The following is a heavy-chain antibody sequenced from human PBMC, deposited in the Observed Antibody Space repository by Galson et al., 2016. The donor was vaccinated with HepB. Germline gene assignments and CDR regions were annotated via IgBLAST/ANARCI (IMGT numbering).Heavy chain of an antibody. J-gene: IGHJ3*02. Sequence: LRLSCAASGFIFRSYAISWVRQAPGKGLDWVSAITGSGGSTYYVDSVKGRFTISRDNYKNTLYLQMNSLRAEDTAVYYCAKLSGYWNDDAFDIWGQGTMVTVSS. D-gene: IGHD1-1*01. CDR1: GFIFRSYA. V-gene: IGHV3-23*01. CDR3: AKLSGYWNDDAFDI. CDR2: ITGSGGST.